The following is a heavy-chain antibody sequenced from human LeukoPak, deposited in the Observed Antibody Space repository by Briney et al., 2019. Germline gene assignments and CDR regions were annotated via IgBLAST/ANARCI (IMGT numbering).Heavy chain of an antibody. V-gene: IGHV3-30*18. Sequence: PGGSLRLSCAASGFTFSSYAMSWVRQAPGKGLEWVAVISYDGSNKYYADSVKGRFTISRDNSKNTLYLQMNSLRAEDTAVYYCAKDWNFIGAADFYYYGMDVWGQGTTVTVSS. CDR2: ISYDGSNK. CDR3: AKDWNFIGAADFYYYGMDV. CDR1: GFTFSSYA. D-gene: IGHD6-13*01. J-gene: IGHJ6*02.